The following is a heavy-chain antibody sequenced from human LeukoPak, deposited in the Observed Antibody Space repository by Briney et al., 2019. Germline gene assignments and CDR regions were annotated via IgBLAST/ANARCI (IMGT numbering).Heavy chain of an antibody. D-gene: IGHD1-14*01. CDR1: GYTFTVYY. Sequence: ASVKVSCKASGYTFTVYYIHWVRQAPGQGLEWMGWINPNSGGANYAQKFQGRVTITRNTSISTAYMELSSLRSEDTAVYYCARGSITDFDYWGQGTLVTVSS. V-gene: IGHV1-2*02. CDR2: INPNSGGA. J-gene: IGHJ4*02. CDR3: ARGSITDFDY.